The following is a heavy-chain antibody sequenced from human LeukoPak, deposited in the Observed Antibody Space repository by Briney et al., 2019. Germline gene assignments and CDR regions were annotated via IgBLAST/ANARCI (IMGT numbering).Heavy chain of an antibody. CDR1: GFTVSSNY. Sequence: PGGSLRLSCAVSGFTVSSNYMTWGRQAPGKGLEWVSVIYSDGSTYYADSVKGRFTISRDNSKNTLYLQMNSLRAEDTAVYYCARDGVGYRYGIFDYWGQGTLVTVSS. V-gene: IGHV3-53*01. CDR3: ARDGVGYRYGIFDY. D-gene: IGHD5-18*01. J-gene: IGHJ4*02. CDR2: IYSDGST.